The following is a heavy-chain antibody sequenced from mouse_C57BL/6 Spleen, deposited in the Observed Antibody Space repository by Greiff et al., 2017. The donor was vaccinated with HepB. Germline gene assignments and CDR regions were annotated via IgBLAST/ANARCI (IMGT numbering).Heavy chain of an antibody. CDR3: ARGDSNQYDFDY. CDR2: INPSSGYT. V-gene: IGHV1-4*01. D-gene: IGHD2-5*01. Sequence: QVQLQQSGAELVRPGASVKMSCKASGYTFTSYTMHWVKQRPGQGLEWIGYINPSSGYTKYNQKFKDKATLTADKSSSTAYMHLSSLTSEDSAVYYCARGDSNQYDFDYWGQGTTLTVSS. CDR1: GYTFTSYT. J-gene: IGHJ2*01.